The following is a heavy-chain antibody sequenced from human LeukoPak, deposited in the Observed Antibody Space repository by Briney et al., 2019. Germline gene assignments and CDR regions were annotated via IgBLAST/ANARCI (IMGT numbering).Heavy chain of an antibody. J-gene: IGHJ3*02. CDR3: ARTYDFGRGPPGDAFDN. Sequence: PGGSLRLSCAASGFTFTIFGLNWVRQAPGKGPEWVSYIDARSGITYYADSVQGRFTISRDNAKESVFLQMNSLRVDDTAVYYCARTYDFGRGPPGDAFDNWGPGIWVTVSS. D-gene: IGHD3-3*01. CDR1: GFTFTIFG. V-gene: IGHV3-48*01. CDR2: IDARSGIT.